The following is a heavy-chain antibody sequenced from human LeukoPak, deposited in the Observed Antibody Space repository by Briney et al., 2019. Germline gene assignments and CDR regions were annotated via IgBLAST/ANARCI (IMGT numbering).Heavy chain of an antibody. CDR2: INTYTGKP. J-gene: IGHJ5*01. D-gene: IGHD6-19*01. CDR3: AKLPSPGYGSDWSDY. CDR1: GYTFTTNF. V-gene: IGHV7-4-1*02. Sequence: EASVKVSCKSSGYTFTTNFLNWVRQAPGQGLELMGWINTYTGKPTYAQGFIGRFVFSLDTAVSTAYLQIRSLKAEDTAVYYCAKLPSPGYGSDWSDYWGQEPWSPSPQ.